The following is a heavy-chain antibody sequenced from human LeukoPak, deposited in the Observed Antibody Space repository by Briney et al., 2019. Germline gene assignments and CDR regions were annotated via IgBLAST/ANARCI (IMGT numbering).Heavy chain of an antibody. CDR3: ARGFVVVPASYYYMDV. J-gene: IGHJ6*03. CDR1: GGSFSGYY. Sequence: SETLSLTCAVYGGSFSGYYWSWIRQPPGMGLEWIGEINHSGSTNYNPSLKSRVTISVDTSKNQFSLKLSSVTAADTAVYYCARGFVVVPASYYYMDVWGKGTTVTVSS. CDR2: INHSGST. D-gene: IGHD2-2*01. V-gene: IGHV4-34*01.